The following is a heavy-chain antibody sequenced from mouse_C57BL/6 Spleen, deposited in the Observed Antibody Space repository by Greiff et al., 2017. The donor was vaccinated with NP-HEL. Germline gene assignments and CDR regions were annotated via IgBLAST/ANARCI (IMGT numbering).Heavy chain of an antibody. Sequence: EVKLQESGPGLVKPSQSLSLTCSVTGYSITSGYYWNWIRQFPGNKLEWMGYISYDGSNNYNPSLKNRISITRDTSKNQFFLKLNSVTTEDTATYYCARWAYDCFDYWGQGTTLTVSS. CDR3: ARWAYDCFDY. CDR1: GYSITSGYY. V-gene: IGHV3-6*01. CDR2: ISYDGSN. D-gene: IGHD2-4*01. J-gene: IGHJ2*01.